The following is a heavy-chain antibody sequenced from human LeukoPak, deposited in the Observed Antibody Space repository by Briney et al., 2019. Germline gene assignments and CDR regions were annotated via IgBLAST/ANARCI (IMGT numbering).Heavy chain of an antibody. D-gene: IGHD2-2*01. J-gene: IGHJ6*02. CDR1: GYTFTGYY. V-gene: IGHV1-2*06. CDR2: INPNSGGT. CDR3: ARVSVRCSSTSCYASYYYGMDV. Sequence: ASVKVSCKASGYTFTGYYMHWVRQAPGQGLEWMGRINPNSGGTNYAQKLQGRVTMTTDTSTSTAYMELRSLRSDDTAVYYCARVSVRCSSTSCYASYYYGMDVWGQGTTVTVSS.